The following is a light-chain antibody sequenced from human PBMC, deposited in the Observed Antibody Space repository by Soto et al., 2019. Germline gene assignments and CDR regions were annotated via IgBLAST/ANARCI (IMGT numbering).Light chain of an antibody. CDR1: NSNIGSNY. CDR2: RNS. J-gene: IGLJ2*01. V-gene: IGLV1-47*01. Sequence: QSVLTQSPSASGTPGQRVTISCSGINSNIGSNYVHWYQQFPGTAPKVLIYRNSQRPSGVPDRFSGSKSGISASLAISGLRSEAEADYFCATWDDRLSGVVFGGGTKLTVL. CDR3: ATWDDRLSGVV.